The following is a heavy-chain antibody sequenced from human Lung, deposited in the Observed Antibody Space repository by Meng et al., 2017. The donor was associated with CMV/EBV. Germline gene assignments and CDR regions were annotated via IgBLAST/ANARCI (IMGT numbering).Heavy chain of an antibody. CDR2: IKRDGSEK. J-gene: IGHJ3*02. V-gene: IGHV3-7*01. D-gene: IGHD2-15*01. CDR1: GFSFSDYW. CDR3: VTYYADIVLGPFDI. Sequence: SCATSGFSFSDYWMAWVRQTPGKGLEWVANIKRDGSEKYYVDSVKGRFTVSRDNAKNSLHLQMRTLRAEDTAVYYCVTYYADIVLGPFDIGVQGTXVTVSS.